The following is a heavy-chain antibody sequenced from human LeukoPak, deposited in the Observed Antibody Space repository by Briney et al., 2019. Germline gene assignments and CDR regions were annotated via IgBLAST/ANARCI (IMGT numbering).Heavy chain of an antibody. V-gene: IGHV4-59*08. CDR2: SYYSGST. CDR3: VRHGESGRHHSYFDY. CDR1: GGSISSYY. J-gene: IGHJ4*02. D-gene: IGHD6-25*01. Sequence: SETLSLTCTVSGGSISSYYWNWIRQPPGKGLEWIGYSYYSGSTNYNSSLKSRVTISVDTSKNQFSLTVTSVTATDTAIYYCVRHGESGRHHSYFDYWGQGALVTVSS.